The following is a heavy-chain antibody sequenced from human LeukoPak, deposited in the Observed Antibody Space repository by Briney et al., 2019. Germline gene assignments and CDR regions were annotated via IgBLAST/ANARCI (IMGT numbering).Heavy chain of an antibody. V-gene: IGHV4-4*09. CDR1: GDSVSSGY. D-gene: IGHD2-15*01. Sequence: PSETLSLTCTVSGDSVSSGYWTWIRQSPGKGLEWIGHISDSGVTDYNPSLKNRLTISVDTSSNHFSLNLRSVTAADTAVYYCAGRGHRYSRDWGQGILVTVSS. CDR3: AGRGHRYSRD. CDR2: ISDSGVT. J-gene: IGHJ1*01.